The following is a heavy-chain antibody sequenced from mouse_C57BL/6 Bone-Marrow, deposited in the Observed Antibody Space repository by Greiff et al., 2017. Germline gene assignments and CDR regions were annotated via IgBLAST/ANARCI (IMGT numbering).Heavy chain of an antibody. CDR1: GFTFSSYT. CDR3: ARPYYSNYWYFDV. D-gene: IGHD2-5*01. J-gene: IGHJ1*03. CDR2: ISGGGGNT. Sequence: EVQVVESGGGLVKPGGSLKLSCAASGFTFSSYTMSWVRQTPEKRLEWVATISGGGGNTYYPDSVKGRFTISRDNAKNTLYLQMSSLRSEDTALYYCARPYYSNYWYFDVWGTGTTVTVSS. V-gene: IGHV5-9*01.